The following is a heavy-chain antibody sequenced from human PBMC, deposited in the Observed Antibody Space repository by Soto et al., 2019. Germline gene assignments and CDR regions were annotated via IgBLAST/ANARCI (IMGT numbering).Heavy chain of an antibody. D-gene: IGHD3-22*01. Sequence: SETLSLTCTVSGASVSSAHYFWSWVRQPPGKALEWIAYIYYSGTTHYNPSLKSRLAISIDTSKNQFSLKLTSVTAADTAVYYCARGADTPYYYDSSGYYFLDYWGQGTLVTVSS. J-gene: IGHJ4*02. CDR2: IYYSGTT. V-gene: IGHV4-30-4*01. CDR1: GASVSSAHYF. CDR3: ARGADTPYYYDSSGYYFLDY.